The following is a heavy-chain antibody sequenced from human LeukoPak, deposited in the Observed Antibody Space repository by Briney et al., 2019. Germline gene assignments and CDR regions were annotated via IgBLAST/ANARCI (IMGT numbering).Heavy chain of an antibody. D-gene: IGHD6-19*01. Sequence: GGSLRLSCTASGFTFDDYAMSWVRQAPGKGLEWVGFTRSKAYGGTTDYAASVKGRFSISRDDSKSIAYLQMNSLKTEDTAVYSCTREKGSGWAQGSVDYWGQGTLVTVSS. J-gene: IGHJ4*02. CDR2: TRSKAYGGTT. CDR3: TREKGSGWAQGSVDY. V-gene: IGHV3-49*04. CDR1: GFTFDDYA.